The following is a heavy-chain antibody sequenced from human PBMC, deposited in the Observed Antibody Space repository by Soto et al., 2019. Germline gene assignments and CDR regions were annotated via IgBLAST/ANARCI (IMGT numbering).Heavy chain of an antibody. V-gene: IGHV4-4*02. D-gene: IGHD3-10*01. CDR2: IYHSGST. CDR1: SGSISSSNW. Sequence: PSETLSLTCAVSSGSISSSNWWSWVRQPPGKGLEWIGEIYHSGSTNYNPSLKSRVTISVDKSKNQFSLKLSSVTAADTAVYYCARVPITMVRGASDYFDYWGQGTLVTVSS. CDR3: ARVPITMVRGASDYFDY. J-gene: IGHJ4*02.